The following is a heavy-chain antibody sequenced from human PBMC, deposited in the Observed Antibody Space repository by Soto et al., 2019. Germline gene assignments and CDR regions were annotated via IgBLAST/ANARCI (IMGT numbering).Heavy chain of an antibody. Sequence: EVQLVESGGGLVKPGGSLRLSCAASGFTFSSYSMNWVRQAPGKGLEWVSSISSSSSYIYYADSVKGRFTISRDNAKNSLYLQMNSLRAEDTAVYYCARDKKWGYYYYYGMDVWGQGTTVTVSS. J-gene: IGHJ6*02. CDR3: ARDKKWGYYYYYGMDV. CDR1: GFTFSSYS. V-gene: IGHV3-21*01. D-gene: IGHD2-8*01. CDR2: ISSSSSYI.